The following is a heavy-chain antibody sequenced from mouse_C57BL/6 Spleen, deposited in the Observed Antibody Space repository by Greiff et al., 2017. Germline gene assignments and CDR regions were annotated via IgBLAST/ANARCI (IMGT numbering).Heavy chain of an antibody. J-gene: IGHJ3*01. CDR2: IDPNSGGT. V-gene: IGHV1-72*01. D-gene: IGHD2-4*01. CDR1: GYTFTSYW. Sequence: QVQLKQPGAELVKPGASVKLSCKASGYTFTSYWMHWVKQRPGRGLEWIGRIDPNSGGTKYNEKFKSKATLTVDKPSSTAYMQLSSLTSEDSAVYYCARCYDYDGRLAYWGQGTLVTVSA. CDR3: ARCYDYDGRLAY.